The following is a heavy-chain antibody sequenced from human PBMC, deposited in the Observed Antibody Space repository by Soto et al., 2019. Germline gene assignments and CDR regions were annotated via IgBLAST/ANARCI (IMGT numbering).Heavy chain of an antibody. D-gene: IGHD1-26*01. CDR1: GGPCSSVGCY. V-gene: IGHV4-30-4*01. CDR3: DRGSSHWGADAFDV. Sequence: SETLPLSCAVSGGPCSSVGCYWRWIPQPPGKGLEWIGYIYNSGSTDYNPSLKSRLTISVDTSKNQFSLKLGSVTAADTAIYYCDRGSSHWGADAFDVWGQGTMVTVSS. J-gene: IGHJ3*01. CDR2: IYNSGST.